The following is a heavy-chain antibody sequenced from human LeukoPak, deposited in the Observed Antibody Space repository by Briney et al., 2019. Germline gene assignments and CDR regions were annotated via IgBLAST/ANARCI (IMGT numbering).Heavy chain of an antibody. CDR1: GYSFTSYW. V-gene: IGHV5-51*01. D-gene: IGHD6-13*01. CDR3: GRLIAEVXFDX. CDR2: IYPCDSYT. J-gene: IGHJ4*02. Sequence: GESLKISCWGSGYSFTSYWIGWVRQMPGKGLEWMGIIYPCDSYTRYSTFFQGQFTISAGKSINTAYLQWNSLKAPDTASDYLGRLIAEVXFDXWGQGTLVTVX.